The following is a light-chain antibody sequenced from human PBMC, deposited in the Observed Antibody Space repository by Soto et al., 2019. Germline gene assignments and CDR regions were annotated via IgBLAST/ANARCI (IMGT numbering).Light chain of an antibody. CDR2: GAS. J-gene: IGKJ5*01. V-gene: IGKV1-39*01. CDR1: QTIGTF. Sequence: DIQMTQSPSSLSASVGDRVNITCRTGQTIGTFLNWYQQKVGKAPKLLIFGASSRATGIPDRFSGSGSGTDFTLTISRLEPEDFAVYYCQQYGSSPITFGQGTRLEIK. CDR3: QQYGSSPIT.